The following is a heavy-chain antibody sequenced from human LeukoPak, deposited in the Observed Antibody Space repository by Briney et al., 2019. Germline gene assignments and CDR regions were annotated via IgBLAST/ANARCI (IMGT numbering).Heavy chain of an antibody. J-gene: IGHJ4*02. CDR2: MNPNSGNT. V-gene: IGHV1-8*03. CDR1: GYTFTSYD. D-gene: IGHD5-18*01. CDR3: ARDEGGTAMVGFDY. Sequence: GASVKVSCKASGYTFTSYDINWVRQATGQGLEWMGWMNPNSGNTGYAQKFQGRVTITRNTSISTAYMELSSLRSDDTAVYYCARDEGGTAMVGFDYWGQGTLVTVSS.